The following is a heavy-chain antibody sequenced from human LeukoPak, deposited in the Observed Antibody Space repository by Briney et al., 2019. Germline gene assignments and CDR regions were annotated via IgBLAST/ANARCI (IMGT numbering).Heavy chain of an antibody. CDR1: GGSVSSGSNY. CDR2: IYYSGST. V-gene: IGHV4-61*01. Sequence: SETLSLTCTVSGGSVSSGSNYWSWIRQPPGKGLEWIGYIYYSGSTNYNPSLKSRVTISVDTSKNQFSLKLSSVTAADTAVYYCASYSYGLQDWFDPWGQGTLVTVSS. J-gene: IGHJ5*02. CDR3: ASYSYGLQDWFDP. D-gene: IGHD5-18*01.